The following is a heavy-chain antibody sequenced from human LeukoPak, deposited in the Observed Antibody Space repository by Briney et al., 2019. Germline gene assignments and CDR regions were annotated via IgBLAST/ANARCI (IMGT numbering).Heavy chain of an antibody. CDR2: ISAYNGNT. CDR1: GYPFTSYG. V-gene: IGHV1-18*01. D-gene: IGHD2-15*01. Sequence: GASVKLSCKASGYPFTSYGISWVRPAPGQGLEWMGWISAYNGNTNYAQKLQGRVTMTTDTSTSTAYMELRSLRSDDTAVYYCAREVVAASNDYWGQGTLVTVSS. J-gene: IGHJ4*02. CDR3: AREVVAASNDY.